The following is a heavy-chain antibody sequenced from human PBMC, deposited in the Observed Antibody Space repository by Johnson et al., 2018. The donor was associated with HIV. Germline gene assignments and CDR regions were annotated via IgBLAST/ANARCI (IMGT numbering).Heavy chain of an antibody. Sequence: QVQLVESGGGLVKPGGSLRLSCAASGFTFGDYYMSCIRQAPGKGLEWVSYISSSGSTIYYADSVVKGRFTISRDNAKNSVFLQMNSLRVEDTAVYYCARLSEHIVVVTAWADAFDIWGQGTMVTVSS. J-gene: IGHJ3*02. CDR3: ARLSEHIVVVTAWADAFDI. CDR1: GFTFGDYY. D-gene: IGHD2-21*02. V-gene: IGHV3-11*04. CDR2: ISSSGSTI.